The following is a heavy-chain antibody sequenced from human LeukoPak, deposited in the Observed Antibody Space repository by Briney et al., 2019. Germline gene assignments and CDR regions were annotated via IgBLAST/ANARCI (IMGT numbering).Heavy chain of an antibody. D-gene: IGHD1-26*01. CDR1: GFTFSRSA. Sequence: GGSLRLSFAASGFTFSRSAMHWVRQASGKGLEWVGRIRSKANSYATAYAASVKGRFTISRDDSKNTLYLQMNSLKTEDTAVYYCTTWVFWGQGTLVAVSS. CDR3: TTWVF. CDR2: IRSKANSYAT. J-gene: IGHJ4*02. V-gene: IGHV3-73*01.